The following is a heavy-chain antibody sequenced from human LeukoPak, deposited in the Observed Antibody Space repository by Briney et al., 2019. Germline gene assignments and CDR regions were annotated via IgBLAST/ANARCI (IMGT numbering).Heavy chain of an antibody. CDR2: IYTSGST. Sequence: SETLSLTCTVSGGSISSYYWSWVRQPAGKGLEWIGRIYTSGSTNYNPSLKSRVTMSVDTSKKQFSLKLSSVTAADTAVYYCAREGYSGSYYGYWGQGTLVTVSS. V-gene: IGHV4-4*07. CDR3: AREGYSGSYYGY. D-gene: IGHD1-26*01. CDR1: GGSISSYY. J-gene: IGHJ4*02.